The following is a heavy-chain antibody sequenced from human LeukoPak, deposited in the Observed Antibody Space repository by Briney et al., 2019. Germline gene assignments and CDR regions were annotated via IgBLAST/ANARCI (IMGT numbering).Heavy chain of an antibody. V-gene: IGHV3-23*01. D-gene: IGHD1/OR15-1a*01. CDR3: AKVRSGNNYYFDY. CDR2: MSASGSHT. CDR1: GFIFSDFA. Sequence: GGSLRLTCAASGFIFSDFAMSWVRQAPGKGLEWVSGMSASGSHTHSADFVKGRFTISRDNFKNTLYLQMNGLRVEDTAVYYCAKVRSGNNYYFDYWGQGTLVTVSS. J-gene: IGHJ4*02.